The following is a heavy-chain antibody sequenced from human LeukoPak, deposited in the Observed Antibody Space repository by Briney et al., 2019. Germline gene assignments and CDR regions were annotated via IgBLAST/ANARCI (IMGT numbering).Heavy chain of an antibody. CDR3: AREKSLVKDYYFDY. CDR1: GDSLNRDTIY. Sequence: SSQTLPLTCTVSGDSLNRDTIYWSWVRQPAGKGLEWIGRISTRGTTNYNPSLEGRVTISIDTSKDQFSLNLRSVTVADTTLYFCAREKSLVKDYYFDYWGQGTLVTVSS. D-gene: IGHD2-21*01. V-gene: IGHV4-61*02. CDR2: ISTRGTT. J-gene: IGHJ4*02.